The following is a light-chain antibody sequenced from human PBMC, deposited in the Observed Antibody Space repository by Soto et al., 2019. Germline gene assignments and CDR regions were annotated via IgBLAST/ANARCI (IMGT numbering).Light chain of an antibody. CDR1: QDISRW. CDR2: DAS. CDR3: QQYNGYRTWT. J-gene: IGKJ1*01. V-gene: IGKV1-5*01. Sequence: DIQTTQSPATLSASVGDRVSITCRASQDISRWLAWYQQKPGKAPKVLIWDASSLQRGVPSRFTGSGSGTEFTLTINGLQPDDFATYYCQQYNGYRTWTFGQGTKVDIK.